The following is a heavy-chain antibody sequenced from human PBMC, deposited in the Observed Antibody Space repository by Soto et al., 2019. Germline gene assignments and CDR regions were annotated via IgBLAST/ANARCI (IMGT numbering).Heavy chain of an antibody. V-gene: IGHV4-59*01. CDR2: IYYSGNT. Sequence: QVQLQASGPGLVKPSETLSLTCNVSGGSINGYYWNWIRQSPGKGLEWIGFIYYSGNTNYNPSLRSRVTMSVDTSKNQFSLQLNSVTPADSAVYFCARRAFGDFSYFDSWGQGSLVTVSS. J-gene: IGHJ4*02. CDR1: GGSINGYY. D-gene: IGHD3-10*01. CDR3: ARRAFGDFSYFDS.